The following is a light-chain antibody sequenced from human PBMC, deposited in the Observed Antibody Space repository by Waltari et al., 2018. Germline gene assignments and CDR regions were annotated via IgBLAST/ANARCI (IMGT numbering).Light chain of an antibody. CDR3: QQRSNWPLT. J-gene: IGKJ4*01. Sequence: SCRASQGFRNFLAWYQQKPGQAPRLLIYDTSNRATGIPARFSGSGFGTDFTLTISSLEPEDFAVYYCQQRSNWPLTFGGGTKVEIK. V-gene: IGKV3-11*01. CDR2: DTS. CDR1: QGFRNF.